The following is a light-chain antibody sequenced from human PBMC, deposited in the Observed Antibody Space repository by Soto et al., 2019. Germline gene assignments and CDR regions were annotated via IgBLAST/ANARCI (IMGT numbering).Light chain of an antibody. J-gene: IGLJ2*01. Sequence: QAVLTQPPSMSAAPGQKVTISCSGSSFNVGSNYVSWYQQLPGTAPKLLISDNSRRPSGIPDRISGSKSGTSATLGITGLQTGDEADYYCGTWDDSLNAGVFGGGTKLTVL. CDR1: SFNVGSNY. V-gene: IGLV1-51*01. CDR3: GTWDDSLNAGV. CDR2: DNS.